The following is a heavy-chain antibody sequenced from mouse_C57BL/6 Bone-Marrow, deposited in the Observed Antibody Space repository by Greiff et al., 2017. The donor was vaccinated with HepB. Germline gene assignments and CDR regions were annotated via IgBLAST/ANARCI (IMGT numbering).Heavy chain of an antibody. CDR1: GYTFTDYE. D-gene: IGHD1-1*01. J-gene: IGHJ2*01. CDR3: TRGNTTVVADFDY. V-gene: IGHV1-15*01. CDR2: IDPETGGT. Sequence: QVQLQQSGAELVRPGASVTPSCKASGYTFTDYEMHWVKQTPVHGLEWIGAIDPETGGTAYNQKFKGKAILTADKSSSTAYMELRSLTSEDSAVYYCTRGNTTVVADFDYWGQGTTLTVSS.